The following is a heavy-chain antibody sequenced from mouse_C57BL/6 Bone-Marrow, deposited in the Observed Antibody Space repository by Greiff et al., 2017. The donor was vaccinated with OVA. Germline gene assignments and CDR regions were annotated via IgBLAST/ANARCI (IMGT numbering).Heavy chain of an antibody. V-gene: IGHV7-1*01. CDR3: ARDYSNYAMDY. CDR2: SRNKANDYTT. J-gene: IGHJ4*01. Sequence: EVKVVESGGGLVQSGRSLRLSCATSGFTFSDFYMEWVRQAPGKGLEWIAASRNKANDYTTEYSASVKGRFIVSRDTSQSILYLQMNALRAEDTAIYYCARDYSNYAMDYWGQGTSVTVSS. CDR1: GFTFSDFY. D-gene: IGHD2-5*01.